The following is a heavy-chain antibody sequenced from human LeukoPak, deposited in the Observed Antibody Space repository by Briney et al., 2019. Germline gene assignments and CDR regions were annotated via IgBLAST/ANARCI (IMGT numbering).Heavy chain of an antibody. J-gene: IGHJ5*02. Sequence: SETLSLTCAVYGGSFSGYYWSWIRQPPGKGLEWIGEINHSGSTNHNPSLKSRVTISVDTSKNQFSLKLSSVTAADTAVYYCAREPAEGYCSSTSCRNWFDPWGQGTLVTVSS. CDR1: GGSFSGYY. CDR3: AREPAEGYCSSTSCRNWFDP. CDR2: INHSGST. V-gene: IGHV4-34*01. D-gene: IGHD2-2*01.